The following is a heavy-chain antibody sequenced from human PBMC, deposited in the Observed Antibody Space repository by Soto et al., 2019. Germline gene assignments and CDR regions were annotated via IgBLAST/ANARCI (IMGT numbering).Heavy chain of an antibody. J-gene: IGHJ4*02. D-gene: IGHD4-17*01. CDR2: IYYSGST. CDR1: GGYISSYY. Sequence: SETLSLTCTVSGGYISSYYLSWIRQHPGKGLEWIGYIYYSGSTNYNPSLKSRVTISVDTSKNQFSLKLSSVTAADTAVYYCARVYGDYLDYWGQGTLVTSPQ. V-gene: IGHV4-59*01. CDR3: ARVYGDYLDY.